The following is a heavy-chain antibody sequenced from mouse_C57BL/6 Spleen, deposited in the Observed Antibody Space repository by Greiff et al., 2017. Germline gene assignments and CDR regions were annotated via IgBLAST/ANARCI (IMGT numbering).Heavy chain of an antibody. CDR3: ARGYYDYDEGMDY. J-gene: IGHJ4*01. CDR1: GHTFTSYW. V-gene: IGHV1-7*01. CDR2: INPSSGYT. Sequence: VQLQQSGAELAKPGASVKLSCKASGHTFTSYWMHWVKQRPGQGLEWIGYINPSSGYTKYNQKFKDKATLTADKSSSTAYMQLSSLTYEDSAVYYCARGYYDYDEGMDYWGQGTSVTVSS. D-gene: IGHD2-4*01.